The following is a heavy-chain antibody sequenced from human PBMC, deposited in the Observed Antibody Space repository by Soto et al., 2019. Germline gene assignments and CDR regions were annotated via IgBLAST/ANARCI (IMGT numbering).Heavy chain of an antibody. CDR3: ARSQGSSTSLEIYYYYYYGMDV. D-gene: IGHD2-2*01. V-gene: IGHV1-69*01. CDR2: IIPISVTA. Sequence: QVQLVQSGAEVKKPGSSVKVSCKASGGTFSSYAISWVRQAPGQGLEWMGVIIPISVTANYAQKFQCRVTITADESTSTAYMELSSLRSEDTAVYYCARSQGSSTSLEIYYYYYYGMDVWGQGTTVTVSS. J-gene: IGHJ6*02. CDR1: GGTFSSYA.